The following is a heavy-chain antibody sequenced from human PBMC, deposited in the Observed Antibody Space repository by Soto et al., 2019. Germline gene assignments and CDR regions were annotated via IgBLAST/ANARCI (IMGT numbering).Heavy chain of an antibody. V-gene: IGHV4-34*01. CDR3: ARSSGGSPRPLNWFDT. J-gene: IGHJ5*02. CDR1: GGSFSGYY. CDR2: INHSGST. Sequence: SETLSLTCAVYGGSFSGYYWSWIRQPPGKGLEWIGEINHSGSTNYNPSLKSRVTISVDTSKNQFSLKLSSVTAADTAVYYCARSSGGSPRPLNWFDTWGRGTLVTVSS. D-gene: IGHD2-15*01.